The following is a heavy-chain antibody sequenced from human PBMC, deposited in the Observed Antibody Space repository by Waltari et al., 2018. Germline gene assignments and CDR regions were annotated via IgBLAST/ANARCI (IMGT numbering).Heavy chain of an antibody. CDR3: ARVVKYYDSFGFPSDYMDV. Sequence: QVQLRESGPGLVKPSQTLSLTCSVSGGSVSRCLHYWCWMLQPPGKGLEWIGYIYHSGTTYYNPSLRGRLTLSVDTSNYQSSLKLTSVTAADTAVYYCARVVKYYDSFGFPSDYMDVWGKGTTVIVSS. CDR2: IYHSGTT. CDR1: GGSVSRCLHY. J-gene: IGHJ6*03. D-gene: IGHD3-22*01. V-gene: IGHV4-30-4*08.